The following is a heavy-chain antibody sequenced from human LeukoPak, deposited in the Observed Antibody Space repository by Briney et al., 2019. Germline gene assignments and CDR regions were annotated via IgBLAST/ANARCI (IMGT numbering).Heavy chain of an antibody. V-gene: IGHV1-24*01. D-gene: IGHD2-2*01. CDR3: ATVPIVVVPAAFDY. CDR1: GYTFTGYY. Sequence: GASVKVSCKASGYTFTGYYMHWVRQAPGKGLEWMGGFDPEDGETIYAQKFQGRVTMTEDTSTDTAYMELSSLRSEDTAVYYCATVPIVVVPAAFDYWGQGTLVTVSS. CDR2: FDPEDGET. J-gene: IGHJ4*02.